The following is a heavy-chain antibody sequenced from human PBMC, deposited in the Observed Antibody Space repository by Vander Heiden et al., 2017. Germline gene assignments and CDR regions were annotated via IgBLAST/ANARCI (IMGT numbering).Heavy chain of an antibody. J-gene: IGHJ3*01. D-gene: IGHD1-26*01. CDR1: GFTFRSHG. V-gene: IGHV3-33*01. CDR2: IWYDESKT. Sequence: QLVESGGGVVQPGTSLRLSCAASGFTFRSHGMHWVRQGPGKGLEWVAVIWYDESKTYYEDSVKGRFTISRDNFKDTLYLEMNSLRAEDSAVYWCARGGSHTHTDGFSFWGQGTMVSVS. CDR3: ARGGSHTHTDGFSF.